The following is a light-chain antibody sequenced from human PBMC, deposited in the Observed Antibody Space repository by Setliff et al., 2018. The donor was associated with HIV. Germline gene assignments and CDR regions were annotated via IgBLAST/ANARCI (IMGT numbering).Light chain of an antibody. Sequence: QSALTQPPSASGSPRQSVTISCTGTSSDIGGYDYVSWYQQHPGKAPKLMTYEVNKRPSGVPDRFSASKSGNTTSLTVSGLQADDEGDYYCSSYAGNIVIFGGGTK. CDR2: EVN. CDR3: SSYAGNIVI. V-gene: IGLV2-8*01. J-gene: IGLJ2*01. CDR1: SSDIGGYDY.